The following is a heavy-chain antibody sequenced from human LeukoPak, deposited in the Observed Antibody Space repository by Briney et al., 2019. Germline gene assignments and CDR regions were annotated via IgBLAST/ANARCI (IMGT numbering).Heavy chain of an antibody. CDR2: ISSGGGTI. Sequence: PGRSLRLSCAASGFTFSSYGMHWVRQAPGKGLEWVSYISSGGGTIYYADSVKGRFTISRDNAKNSLYLQMNSLRAEDTAVYYCARDWYFDPWGRGTLVTVSS. CDR1: GFTFSSYG. CDR3: ARDWYFDP. V-gene: IGHV3-48*04. J-gene: IGHJ2*01.